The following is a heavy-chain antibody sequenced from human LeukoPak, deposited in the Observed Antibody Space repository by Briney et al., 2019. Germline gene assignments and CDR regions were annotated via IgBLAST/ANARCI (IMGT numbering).Heavy chain of an antibody. CDR2: ISGSGGST. D-gene: IGHD2-2*01. J-gene: IGHJ4*02. CDR1: GFTFSSYA. V-gene: IGHV3-23*01. Sequence: GGSLRLSCAASGFTFSSYAMSWVRQAPGKGLEWVSAISGSGGSTYYADSVKGRFTISRDNSRNTLYLQMNSLRAEDTAVYYCGRRIVVVPAAIQNWGQGTLVTVSS. CDR3: GRRIVVVPAAIQN.